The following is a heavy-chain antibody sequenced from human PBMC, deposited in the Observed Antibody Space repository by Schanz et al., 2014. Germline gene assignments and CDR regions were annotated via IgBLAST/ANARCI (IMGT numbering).Heavy chain of an antibody. Sequence: EVQLVESGGGLVKPGGSLRLSCEASEFTFSSYKMNWVRQAPGKGLEWVSSISSSGSYIHYADSVKGRFTISRDNAKNTLYLQMNSLRAEDTAVYYCARDSRPNDDFLTAYYSIDYWGQGTQVTVSS. CDR2: ISSSGSYI. CDR3: ARDSRPNDDFLTAYYSIDY. D-gene: IGHD3-9*01. J-gene: IGHJ4*02. V-gene: IGHV3-21*01. CDR1: EFTFSSYK.